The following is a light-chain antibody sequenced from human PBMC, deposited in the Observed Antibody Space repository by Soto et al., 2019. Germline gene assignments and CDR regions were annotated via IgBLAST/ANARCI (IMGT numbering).Light chain of an antibody. Sequence: QSALTQPASVSGSPGQSITISCTGTSSDVGGYNFVSWYQQHPGKAPKLMIYEVSNRPSGVSNRFSGSKFGNTASLTISGLQAEDEADYYCSSYTSSTPLGYVFGTGTKVTVL. CDR2: EVS. V-gene: IGLV2-14*01. J-gene: IGLJ1*01. CDR3: SSYTSSTPLGYV. CDR1: SSDVGGYNF.